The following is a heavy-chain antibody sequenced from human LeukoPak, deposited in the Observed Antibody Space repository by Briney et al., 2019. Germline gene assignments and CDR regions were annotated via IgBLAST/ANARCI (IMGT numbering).Heavy chain of an antibody. D-gene: IGHD2-2*01. V-gene: IGHV1-69*13. J-gene: IGHJ4*02. CDR1: GYTFNNYA. CDR3: AREGSSTSSAFDY. Sequence: SVKVSCKASGYTFNNYAMNWVRQAPGQGLEWMGGIIPIFGTANYAQKFQGRVTITADESTSTAYMELSSLRSEDTAVYYCAREGSSTSSAFDYWGQGTLVTVSS. CDR2: IIPIFGTA.